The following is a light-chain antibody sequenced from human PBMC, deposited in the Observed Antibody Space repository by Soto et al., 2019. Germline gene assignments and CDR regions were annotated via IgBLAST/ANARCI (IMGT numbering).Light chain of an antibody. J-gene: IGKJ2*03. Sequence: IQMTQSPSTLSASVGDRVSITCRASQSIFSWLAWYQQKPGKAPKLLIYKASSLESGVPSRYSGSGSGTEFTLTISGLQPDDLATYYCQQYNSFPYSFCQGTKLEIK. CDR2: KAS. CDR1: QSIFSW. V-gene: IGKV1-5*03. CDR3: QQYNSFPYS.